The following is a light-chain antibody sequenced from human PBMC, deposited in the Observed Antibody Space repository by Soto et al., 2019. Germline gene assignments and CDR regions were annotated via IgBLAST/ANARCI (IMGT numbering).Light chain of an antibody. CDR1: SSNIGINF. Sequence: QSVLSQPPSASGTPGQRVTISCSGSSSNIGINFVYWYQQLPGTAPKLLIYSNNQRPSGVPDRFTGPRSGTSASLAIRGLQYEDEAEYYCAVWDDSLSGYVFGTGTQLTVL. CDR3: AVWDDSLSGYV. V-gene: IGLV1-47*02. CDR2: SNN. J-gene: IGLJ1*01.